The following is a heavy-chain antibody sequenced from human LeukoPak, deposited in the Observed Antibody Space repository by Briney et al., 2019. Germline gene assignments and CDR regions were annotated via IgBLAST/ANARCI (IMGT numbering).Heavy chain of an antibody. CDR3: AARSPYYDFWSGYLDY. CDR2: INWNGGST. D-gene: IGHD3-3*01. V-gene: IGHV3-20*04. Sequence: PGGSLRLSCAASGFTFDDYGMSWVRQAPGKGLEWVSGINWNGGSTGYADSVKGRFTISRDNAKNSLYLQMNSLRAEDTAVYYCAARSPYYDFWSGYLDYWGQGTLVTVSS. CDR1: GFTFDDYG. J-gene: IGHJ4*02.